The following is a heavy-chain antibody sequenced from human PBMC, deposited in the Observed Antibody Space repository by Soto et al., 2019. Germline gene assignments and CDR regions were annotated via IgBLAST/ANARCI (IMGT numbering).Heavy chain of an antibody. CDR2: IIPIFGTA. J-gene: IGHJ5*02. V-gene: IGHV1-69*13. D-gene: IGHD3-9*01. CDR3: ARRVSLYDILTGFNWFDP. Sequence: SVKVSCKASGGTFSSDAISWVRQAPGQGLEWMGGIIPIFGTANYAQKFQGRVTITADESASTAYMELSSLRSEDTAVYYCARRVSLYDILTGFNWFDPWGQGTLVTVSS. CDR1: GGTFSSDA.